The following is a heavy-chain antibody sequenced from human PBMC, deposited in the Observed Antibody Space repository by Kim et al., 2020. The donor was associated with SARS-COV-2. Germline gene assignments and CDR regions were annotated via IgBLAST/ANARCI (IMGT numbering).Heavy chain of an antibody. D-gene: IGHD3-9*01. V-gene: IGHV1-46*01. Sequence: QKFQGRVPMTRETSTSTVYMELSSLRSEDTAVYYCARDQGYDILTGYFGYWGQGTLVTVSS. J-gene: IGHJ4*02. CDR3: ARDQGYDILTGYFGY.